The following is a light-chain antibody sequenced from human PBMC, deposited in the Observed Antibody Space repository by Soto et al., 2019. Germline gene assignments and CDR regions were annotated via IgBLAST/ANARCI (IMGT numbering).Light chain of an antibody. CDR2: GAS. Sequence: EIVLTQSPGTLSLSPGERATLSCRASQSVSSSYLAWYPQKPGQAPRLLIYGASSRATGIPDRFSGSGSGTDFTLTISRLEPEDFALYYCQQYGSSPPTTFGGGTKVEIK. CDR1: QSVSSSY. J-gene: IGKJ4*01. CDR3: QQYGSSPPTT. V-gene: IGKV3-20*01.